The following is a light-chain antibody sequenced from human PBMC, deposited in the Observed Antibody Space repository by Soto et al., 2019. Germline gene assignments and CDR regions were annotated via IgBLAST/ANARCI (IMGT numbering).Light chain of an antibody. J-gene: IGKJ3*01. V-gene: IGKV3-20*01. CDR1: QSVSSGY. Sequence: DIVLTQSPGTLYLSPGERATLSCRSSQSVSSGYLAWYQQRPGQAPRLLIYGVSSRATGIPDRFSGSGSGTDFTLTISRLEPEDFAVYYCQQYGNSGVTFGPGTKVDI. CDR3: QQYGNSGVT. CDR2: GVS.